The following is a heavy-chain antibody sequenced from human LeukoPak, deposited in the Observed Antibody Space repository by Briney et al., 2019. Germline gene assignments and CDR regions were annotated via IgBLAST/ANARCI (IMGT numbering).Heavy chain of an antibody. CDR2: MSPNSGDT. CDR1: GYTFTSYD. CDR3: ARETRPMITFEY. J-gene: IGHJ4*02. V-gene: IGHV1-8*01. Sequence: ASVKVSCKASGYTFTSYDFNWVRQATGQRPEWMGWMSPNSGDTGYAQKSQDRVTMTRNTSISTAYMELSSLRSDDTAVYYCARETRPMITFEYWGQGTLVTVSS. D-gene: IGHD3-16*01.